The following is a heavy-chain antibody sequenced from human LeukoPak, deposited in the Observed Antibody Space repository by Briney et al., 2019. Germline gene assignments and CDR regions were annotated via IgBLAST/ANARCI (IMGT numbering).Heavy chain of an antibody. J-gene: IGHJ4*02. CDR2: ISTRDNTI. V-gene: IGHV3-11*01. CDR1: GFTFSDYY. CDR3: ARGARWAYYFDY. D-gene: IGHD4-23*01. Sequence: GGSLRLSCTASGFTFSDYYMSWIRQTPGKGLEWLSYISTRDNTIQYADSVKGRFTISRDNANNSVFLQMNNLRAEDSAIYYCARGARWAYYFDYWGQGSLVTVSS.